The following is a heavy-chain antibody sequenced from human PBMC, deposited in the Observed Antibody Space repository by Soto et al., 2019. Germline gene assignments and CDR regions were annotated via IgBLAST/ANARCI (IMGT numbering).Heavy chain of an antibody. D-gene: IGHD1-26*01. J-gene: IGHJ4*02. Sequence: VGSLRLSCAASGLIFSSYTMHWVRQAPGKGLEWVGVITYDGSNQYYADSVKGRFTISRDNSRNMLFLQMNSLRPDDTAVYYCARAPSGSYPEFDYWGQGTLVTVSS. V-gene: IGHV3-30-3*01. CDR3: ARAPSGSYPEFDY. CDR2: ITYDGSNQ. CDR1: GLIFSSYT.